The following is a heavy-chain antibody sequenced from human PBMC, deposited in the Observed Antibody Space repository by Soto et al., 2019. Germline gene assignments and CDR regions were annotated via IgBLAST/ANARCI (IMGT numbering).Heavy chain of an antibody. CDR2: IYYSGST. CDR1: GGSISSSSYY. CDR3: ARLSIAVAGEPADY. V-gene: IGHV4-39*01. J-gene: IGHJ4*02. D-gene: IGHD6-19*01. Sequence: QLQLQESGPGLVKPSETLSLTCTVSGGSISSSSYYWGWIRQPPGKGLEWIGSIYYSGSTYYNPSLKSRVTISVDTSKNQFSLKLSSVTAADTAVYYCARLSIAVAGEPADYWGQGTLVTVSS.